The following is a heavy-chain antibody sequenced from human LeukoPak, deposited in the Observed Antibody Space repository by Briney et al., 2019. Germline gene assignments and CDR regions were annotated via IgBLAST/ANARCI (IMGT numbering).Heavy chain of an antibody. CDR3: APYSSSRGNWFDP. D-gene: IGHD6-13*01. Sequence: KPGRSLRLSCAASGFTFSSYSMNWVRQAPGKGLEWVSSISSSSSYIYYADSVKGRFTISRDNAKNSLYLQMNSLRAEDTAVYYCAPYSSSRGNWFDPWGQGTLDTVSS. CDR1: GFTFSSYS. CDR2: ISSSSSYI. J-gene: IGHJ5*02. V-gene: IGHV3-21*01.